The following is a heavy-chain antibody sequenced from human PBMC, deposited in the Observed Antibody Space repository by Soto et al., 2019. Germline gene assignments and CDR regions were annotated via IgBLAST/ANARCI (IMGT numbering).Heavy chain of an antibody. J-gene: IGHJ6*02. CDR2: IIPMFGTT. Sequence: QVQLVQAGAEVKMPGSSVKVSCKDSGGTFNSYAVSWVRQAPGQGLEWIGGIIPMFGTTKYAQKFQGRVTITADKSTSTAYMELSSLKSEDMAIFYCARARSNYAFNDALDVWGQGTAVIVSS. V-gene: IGHV1-69*06. CDR1: GGTFNSYA. D-gene: IGHD1-26*01. CDR3: ARARSNYAFNDALDV.